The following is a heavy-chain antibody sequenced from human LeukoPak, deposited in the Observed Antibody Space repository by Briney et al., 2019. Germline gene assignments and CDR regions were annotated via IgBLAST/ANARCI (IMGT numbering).Heavy chain of an antibody. J-gene: IGHJ4*02. CDR1: GGSISSYY. CDR2: IYYSGST. Sequence: SETLSLTCTVSGGSISSYYWSWIRQPPGKGLEWIGYIYYSGSTNYNPSLKSRVTISVDTSKNQFSLKLSSVTAADTAVYYCASTGLYSSGWYAVWGQGTLVTVSS. V-gene: IGHV4-59*08. CDR3: ASTGLYSSGWYAV. D-gene: IGHD6-19*01.